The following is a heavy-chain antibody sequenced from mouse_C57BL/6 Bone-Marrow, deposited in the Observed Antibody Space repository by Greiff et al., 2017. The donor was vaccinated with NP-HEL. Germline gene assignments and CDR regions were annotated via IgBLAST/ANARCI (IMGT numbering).Heavy chain of an antibody. CDR2: IYPGSGNT. J-gene: IGHJ3*01. Sequence: QVQLQQSGPELVKPGASVKISCKASGYSFTSYYIPWVTQRPGQGLEWLGWIYPGSGNTKYNEKFKGKATLTADTSSSTAYMQLSSLTSEDSAVYDCAREGAYYSNYEGDFAYWGQGTLVTVSA. CDR1: GYSFTSYY. D-gene: IGHD2-5*01. CDR3: AREGAYYSNYEGDFAY. V-gene: IGHV1-66*01.